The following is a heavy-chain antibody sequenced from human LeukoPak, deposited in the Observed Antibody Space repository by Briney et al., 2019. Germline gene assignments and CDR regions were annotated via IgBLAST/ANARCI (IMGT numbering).Heavy chain of an antibody. Sequence: SVKVSCKASGGTFSSYAISWVRQAPGQGLEWMGGIIPIFGTANYAQKFQGRVTITADESTSTAYMELSSLRSEDTAVYYCARDQTSIAAAVQLNGMDVWGQGTTVTVSS. CDR3: ARDQTSIAAAVQLNGMDV. J-gene: IGHJ6*02. CDR1: GGTFSSYA. D-gene: IGHD6-13*01. V-gene: IGHV1-69*13. CDR2: IIPIFGTA.